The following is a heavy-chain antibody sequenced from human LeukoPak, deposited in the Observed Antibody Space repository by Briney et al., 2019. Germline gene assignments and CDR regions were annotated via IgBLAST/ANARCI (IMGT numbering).Heavy chain of an antibody. CDR1: GFTFSSYA. V-gene: IGHV3-23*01. CDR3: ATSQVGLGWLLYPFDY. CDR2: ISGSGGST. D-gene: IGHD3-3*01. J-gene: IGHJ4*02. Sequence: GGSLRLSCAASGFTFSSYAMSWVRQAPGKGLEWVSAISGSGGSTYYADSVKGRFTISRDNSKNTLYLQMNSLRAEDTAVYYCATSQVGLGWLLYPFDYWGQGTLVTVSS.